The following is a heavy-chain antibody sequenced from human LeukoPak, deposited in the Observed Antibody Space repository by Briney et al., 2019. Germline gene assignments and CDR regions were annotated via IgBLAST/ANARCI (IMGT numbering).Heavy chain of an antibody. J-gene: IGHJ5*02. D-gene: IGHD6-19*01. Sequence: GGSLRLSCAASGFSFSTYEMNWVRQAPGKGLERLSYISRGADTIHYADSVKGRFTISRDNAKNSLYLQMNSLRAEDTAVYYCARSEEQGVVAGRRLGHWGQGTLVTVSS. CDR3: ARSEEQGVVAGRRLGH. CDR2: ISRGADTI. V-gene: IGHV3-48*03. CDR1: GFSFSTYE.